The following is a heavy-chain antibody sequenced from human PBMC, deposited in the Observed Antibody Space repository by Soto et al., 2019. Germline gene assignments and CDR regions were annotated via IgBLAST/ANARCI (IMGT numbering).Heavy chain of an antibody. Sequence: SETLYLTCSGSCVSITGSYWSCIRQPPGKTLEWIGYVYHSGTTTYNPSLKSRVSISVDTSKNQFSLRLTSVIAADTAVYYCARDMPYGAGRSAGSDYWGQGTRVTVS. CDR1: CVSITGSY. J-gene: IGHJ4*02. CDR3: ARDMPYGAGRSAGSDY. CDR2: VYHSGTT. V-gene: IGHV4-59*01. D-gene: IGHD3-3*01.